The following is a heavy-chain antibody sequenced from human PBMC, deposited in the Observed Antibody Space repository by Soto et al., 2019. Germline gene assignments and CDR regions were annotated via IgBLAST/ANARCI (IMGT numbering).Heavy chain of an antibody. D-gene: IGHD2-2*01. CDR2: IIPISGTA. V-gene: IGHV1-69*01. J-gene: IGHJ6*02. Sequence: QVQLVQSGAEVKKPGSSVKVSCKASGGTFSSYAISWVRQAPGQGLEWMGGIIPISGTANYAQKFHGRVTITADEYTSTADMELSSLRSEDTAVYYCARSQGSSTSLEIYYYYYYGMDVWGQGTTVTVSS. CDR3: ARSQGSSTSLEIYYYYYYGMDV. CDR1: GGTFSSYA.